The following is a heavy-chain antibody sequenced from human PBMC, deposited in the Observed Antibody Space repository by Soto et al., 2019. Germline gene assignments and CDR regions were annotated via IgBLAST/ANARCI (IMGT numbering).Heavy chain of an antibody. J-gene: IGHJ6*02. D-gene: IGHD3-10*01. Sequence: PGGSLRLSCAASGFTFSSYGMHWVRQAPGKGLEWVAVIWYDGSNKYYADSVKGRFTISRDNSKNTLYLQMNSLRAEDTAVYYCAREGSITMVRRGRYYYYGMDVWGQGTTVTVSS. V-gene: IGHV3-33*01. CDR1: GFTFSSYG. CDR3: AREGSITMVRRGRYYYYGMDV. CDR2: IWYDGSNK.